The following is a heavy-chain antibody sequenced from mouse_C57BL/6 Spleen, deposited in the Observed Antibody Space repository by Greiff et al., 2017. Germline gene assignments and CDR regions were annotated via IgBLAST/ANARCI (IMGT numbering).Heavy chain of an antibody. J-gene: IGHJ4*01. Sequence: QVQLKQSGPGLVAPSQSLSITCTVSGFSLTSYGVHWVRQPPGKGLEWLVVIWSDGSTTYNSALKSRLSISKDNSKSQVFLKMNSLQTDDTAMYYCARHTTTVVEGYAMDYWGQGTSVTVSS. CDR3: ARHTTTVVEGYAMDY. D-gene: IGHD1-1*01. CDR2: IWSDGST. CDR1: GFSLTSYG. V-gene: IGHV2-6-1*01.